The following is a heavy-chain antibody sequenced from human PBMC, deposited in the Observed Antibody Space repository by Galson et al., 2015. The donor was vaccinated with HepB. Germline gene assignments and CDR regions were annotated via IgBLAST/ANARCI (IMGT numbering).Heavy chain of an antibody. Sequence: SLRLSCAASGFTFSSYWMTWVRQAPGKGLEWVANINQDGSDRNYVDSVKGRFTISRDNAKNSLFLQMSSLRTEDTAVYYCGRGIPKEVPAGRGDSWGQGTLVTVSS. CDR1: GFTFSSYW. J-gene: IGHJ4*02. V-gene: IGHV3-7*01. CDR3: GRGIPKEVPAGRGDS. D-gene: IGHD2-2*01. CDR2: INQDGSDR.